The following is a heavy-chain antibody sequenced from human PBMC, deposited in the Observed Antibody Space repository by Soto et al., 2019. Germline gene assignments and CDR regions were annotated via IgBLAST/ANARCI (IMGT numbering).Heavy chain of an antibody. V-gene: IGHV1-69*13. Sequence: GASVKVSCKASGGTFSSYAISWVRQAPGQGLEWMGGIIPIFGTANYAQKFQGRVTITADESTSTAYMELSSLRSEDTAVYYCASNYYGSGSYYNGGSFFDYWGQGTLATVSS. D-gene: IGHD3-10*01. CDR2: IIPIFGTA. CDR3: ASNYYGSGSYYNGGSFFDY. J-gene: IGHJ4*02. CDR1: GGTFSSYA.